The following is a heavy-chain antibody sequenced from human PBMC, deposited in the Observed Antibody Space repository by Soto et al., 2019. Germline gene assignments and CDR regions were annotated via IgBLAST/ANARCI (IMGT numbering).Heavy chain of an antibody. J-gene: IGHJ4*02. CDR2: IYYSGST. Sequence: SETLSLTCTVSGGSISSGDYYWSWIRQPPGKGLEWIGYIYYSGSTYYNPSLKSRVTISVDTSKNQFSLKLSSVTAADTAVYYCARADVDTAMVHYWGQGTLVTVSS. CDR3: ARADVDTAMVHY. CDR1: GGSISSGDYY. V-gene: IGHV4-30-4*01. D-gene: IGHD5-18*01.